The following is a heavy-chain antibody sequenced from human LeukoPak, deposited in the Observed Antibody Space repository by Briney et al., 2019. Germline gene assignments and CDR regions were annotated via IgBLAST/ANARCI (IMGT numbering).Heavy chain of an antibody. Sequence: ASVTVSCTSSGYTFTIYGISWVRQAPGQGLEWMGWISAYNGNTNYAQKLQGRVTMTTDTSTSTAYMELRSLRSDDTAVYYCARQQWLVLYYYGMDVWGQGTTVTVSS. CDR3: ARQQWLVLYYYGMDV. V-gene: IGHV1-18*01. CDR1: GYTFTIYG. D-gene: IGHD6-19*01. CDR2: ISAYNGNT. J-gene: IGHJ6*02.